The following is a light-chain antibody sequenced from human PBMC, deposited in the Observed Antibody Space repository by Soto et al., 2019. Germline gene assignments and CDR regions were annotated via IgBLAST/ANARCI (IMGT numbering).Light chain of an antibody. CDR2: AVN. J-gene: IGLJ1*01. CDR1: ISDVGGYNY. Sequence: QCLLTLPPCASGSRGQSFTMACTGTISDVGGYNYVSWYQQHPGKAPKLIIYAVNKWPSGVPDRFSGSKSGNMASLTVSGLQAEDEADYYRRSYAGTSYIVFGSGTKVTVL. V-gene: IGLV2-8*01. CDR3: RSYAGTSYIV.